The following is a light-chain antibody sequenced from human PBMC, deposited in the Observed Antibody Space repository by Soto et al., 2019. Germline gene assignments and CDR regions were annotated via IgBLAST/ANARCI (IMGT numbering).Light chain of an antibody. Sequence: DIVMTQSPDSVAVSLGERSTINCKSSQSVLYSSNNKNYLAWYQQKPGQPPKLLIYWASTRESGVPDRFSGSGSGTDFTLTISSLQAEDVAVHHCQQYYSTPPYTFGQGTKLEI. CDR2: WAS. V-gene: IGKV4-1*01. J-gene: IGKJ2*01. CDR1: QSVLYSSNNKNY. CDR3: QQYYSTPPYT.